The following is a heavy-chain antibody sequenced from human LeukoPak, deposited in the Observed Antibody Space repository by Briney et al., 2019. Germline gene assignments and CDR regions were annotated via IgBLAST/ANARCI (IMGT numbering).Heavy chain of an antibody. Sequence: GGSLRLSCAASGFTFSSYSMTWVRQAPGKGLEWVSAINPGGGSTYYADSVKGRFTISRDNSKNTLYLQMNSLRAEDTAVYYCAKAGGNSFFDYWGQGTLVTVSS. D-gene: IGHD1-7*01. CDR3: AKAGGNSFFDY. CDR1: GFTFSSYS. CDR2: INPGGGST. J-gene: IGHJ4*02. V-gene: IGHV3-23*01.